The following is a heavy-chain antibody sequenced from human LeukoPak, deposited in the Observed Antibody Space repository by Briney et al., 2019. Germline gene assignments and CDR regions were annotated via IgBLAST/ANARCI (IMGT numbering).Heavy chain of an antibody. D-gene: IGHD1-26*01. Sequence: SGPTLVKPTQTLTLTCTFSGFSLSTSGVGVGWIRQPPGKALEWLALIYWDDDKRYSPSLKSRLTITKDTSKNQVVLTMTNMDPVDTATYYCAHSRHGGWELLEGSDDDAFDIWGQGTMVTVSS. CDR1: GFSLSTSGVG. CDR3: AHSRHGGWELLEGSDDDAFDI. V-gene: IGHV2-5*02. CDR2: IYWDDDK. J-gene: IGHJ3*02.